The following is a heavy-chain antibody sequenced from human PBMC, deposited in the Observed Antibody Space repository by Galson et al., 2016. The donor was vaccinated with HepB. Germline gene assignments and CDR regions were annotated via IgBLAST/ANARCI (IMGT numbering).Heavy chain of an antibody. Sequence: SVKVSCKASGGTFSSFAINWVRQAPGQGLEWMGGIMPMFGTPNHAQKFRGRVTITADESTSTAYMELSGLRSQETAVYFCASHTRGQYASGRYEFNYWGQGTLVTVSS. CDR3: ASHTRGQYASGRYEFNY. CDR2: IMPMFGTP. V-gene: IGHV1-69*13. CDR1: GGTFSSFA. D-gene: IGHD3-10*01. J-gene: IGHJ4*02.